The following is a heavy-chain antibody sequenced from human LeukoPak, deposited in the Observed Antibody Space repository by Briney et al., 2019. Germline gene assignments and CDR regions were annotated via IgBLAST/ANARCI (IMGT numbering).Heavy chain of an antibody. CDR1: GFTFSSYG. J-gene: IGHJ4*02. CDR2: ISYDGSNK. D-gene: IGHD5-18*01. V-gene: IGHV3-30*03. Sequence: GGSLRLSCAASGFTFSSYGMHWVRQAPGKGLEWVAVISYDGSNKYYADSVKGRFTISRDNSKNTLYLQMNSLRAEDTAVYYCVLTATQSGVDYWGQGTLVTVSS. CDR3: VLTATQSGVDY.